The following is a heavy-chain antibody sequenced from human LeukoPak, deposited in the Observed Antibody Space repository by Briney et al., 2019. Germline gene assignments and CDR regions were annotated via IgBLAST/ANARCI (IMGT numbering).Heavy chain of an antibody. V-gene: IGHV3-53*01. CDR3: ASGSGSYRTPYYYMDV. CDR2: IYSGGST. CDR1: GFTVSSNY. D-gene: IGHD3-10*01. J-gene: IGHJ6*03. Sequence: GGSLRLSCAASGFTVSSNYMSWVRQAPGKGLEWVSVIYSGGSTYYADSVKGRFTISRDNSKNTLYLQMNSLRAEDTAVYYCASGSGSYRTPYYYMDVWGTGTTVSVSS.